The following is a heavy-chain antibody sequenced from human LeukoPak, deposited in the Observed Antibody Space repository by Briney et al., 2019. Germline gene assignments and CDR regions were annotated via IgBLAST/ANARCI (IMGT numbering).Heavy chain of an antibody. CDR2: FDPEDGET. J-gene: IGHJ4*02. CDR3: ATDLYGDYATYYFDY. CDR1: GYTLTELS. D-gene: IGHD4-17*01. V-gene: IGHV1-24*01. Sequence: ASVKVSCKVSGYTLTELSMHWVRQAPGKGLEWMGGFDPEDGETIYAQKFQGRVTMTEDTSTDTAYMELSSLRSEDTAVYYCATDLYGDYATYYFDYWGQGTLVTVSP.